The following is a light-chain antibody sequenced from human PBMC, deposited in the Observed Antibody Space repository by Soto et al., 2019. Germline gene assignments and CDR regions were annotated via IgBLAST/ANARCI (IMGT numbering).Light chain of an antibody. CDR3: QPYRT. V-gene: IGKV3-20*01. J-gene: IGKJ1*01. CDR1: QSVSSSS. CDR2: EAP. Sequence: EIVLTQSPGSLSLSPGERATLSCRASQSVSSSSLAWYQQNPGQAPRLLIYEAPSRVTGIPDRFSGSGSGTDFTLTISRLEPEDFAVYYCQPYRTFGQGTKVDIK.